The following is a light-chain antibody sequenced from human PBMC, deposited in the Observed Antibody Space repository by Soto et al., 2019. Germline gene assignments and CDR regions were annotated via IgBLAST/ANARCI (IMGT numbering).Light chain of an antibody. CDR3: QKYHSAPHT. Sequence: DIRMTQSPSTLSLSVGDRVTITCRASQSINNYLAWYQQKPGQVPKLLIYAASNLHTGVPSRFSGSGSGTDFTLTISSLQPEDFAIYYCQKYHSAPHTFGHGTKVEIK. CDR1: QSINNY. CDR2: AAS. V-gene: IGKV1-27*01. J-gene: IGKJ2*01.